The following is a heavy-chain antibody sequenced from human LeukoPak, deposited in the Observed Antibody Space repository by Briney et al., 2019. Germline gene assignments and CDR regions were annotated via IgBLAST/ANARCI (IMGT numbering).Heavy chain of an antibody. CDR1: GNSVSDNTAT. V-gene: IGHV6-1*01. J-gene: IGHJ4*02. D-gene: IGHD2-15*01. Sequence: SQTLSLTCAISGNSVSDNTATWMWIRQSPSRGLEWLGRTYYRSKWYFDYAVSVKSRITINPDTSKNQFSLQLNSVTPEDTAVYYCARWDRRGLRWWELHRGLGFDYWGQGTLVTVSS. CDR3: ARWDRRGLRWWELHRGLGFDY. CDR2: TYYRSKWYF.